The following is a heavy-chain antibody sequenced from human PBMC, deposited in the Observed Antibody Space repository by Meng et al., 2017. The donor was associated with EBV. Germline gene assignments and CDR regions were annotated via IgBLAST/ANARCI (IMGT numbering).Heavy chain of an antibody. V-gene: IGHV4-61*01. J-gene: IGHJ4*02. CDR1: GASVSGGTYN. Sequence: VVLQESGPGLGKPSEHPSLSCTSSGASVSGGTYNWSWIRQPPGMELVWIGYIYDGGTTIYNPSLKSRVIILVDASKNQFSLKLSSVTTADTAVYYCAKSRASTPGVVDYWGQGTLVTVSS. CDR2: IYDGGTT. CDR3: AKSRASTPGVVDY. D-gene: IGHD3-10*01.